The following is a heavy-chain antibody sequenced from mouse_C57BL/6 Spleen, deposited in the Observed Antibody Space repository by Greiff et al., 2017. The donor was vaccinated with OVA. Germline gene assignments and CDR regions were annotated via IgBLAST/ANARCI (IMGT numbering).Heavy chain of an antibody. J-gene: IGHJ2*01. CDR3: TREGYGSSTPSYFDY. Sequence: QVQLQQSGAELVRPGASVTLSCKASGYTFTDYEMHWVKQTPVHGLEWIGAIDPETGGTASNQKFKGKAILTADKSSSTAYMELRSLTSEDSAVYYSTREGYGSSTPSYFDYWGQGTTLTVSS. D-gene: IGHD1-1*01. V-gene: IGHV1-15*01. CDR2: IDPETGGT. CDR1: GYTFTDYE.